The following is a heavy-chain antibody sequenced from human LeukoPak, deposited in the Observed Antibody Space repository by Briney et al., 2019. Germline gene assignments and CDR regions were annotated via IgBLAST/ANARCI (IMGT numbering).Heavy chain of an antibody. V-gene: IGHV3-23*01. D-gene: IGHD2-15*01. CDR1: GFTFSSYA. J-gene: IGHJ4*02. CDR3: AKARGYCSGGSCYGAY. Sequence: GGSLRLSCAASGFTFSSYAMSWVRQAPGKGLEWVSAISGSGGSTYYADSVKGRFTISRDNSKNTLYLQMNSLRAEDTAVYYCAKARGYCSGGSCYGAYWGQGTLVTVSS. CDR2: ISGSGGST.